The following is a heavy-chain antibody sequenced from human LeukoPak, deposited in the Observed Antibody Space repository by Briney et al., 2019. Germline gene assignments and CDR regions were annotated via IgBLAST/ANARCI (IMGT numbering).Heavy chain of an antibody. V-gene: IGHV1-2*02. Sequence: ASVKVSCKASGYTFTGYYMHWVRQAPGQGLEWMGWINPNSGGTNYAQKFQGRVTMTRDTSISTAYMELSRLRSDDTAVYYCARDLCSSTSCYEFDPWGQGTLVTVFS. CDR3: ARDLCSSTSCYEFDP. J-gene: IGHJ5*02. CDR2: INPNSGGT. CDR1: GYTFTGYY. D-gene: IGHD2-2*01.